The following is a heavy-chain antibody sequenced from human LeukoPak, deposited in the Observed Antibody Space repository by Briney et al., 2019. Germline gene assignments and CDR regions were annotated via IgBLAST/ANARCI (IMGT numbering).Heavy chain of an antibody. CDR3: AKDSEIKFEIDY. Sequence: ASVKVSCKASGYTFTSYCISWVRQAPGQGLEWVGWTSPYNDNTNYAQKFQGRVTMTTDTSTSTAYMELRSLRSDDTAVYYCAKDSEIKFEIDYWGQGALVTVSS. D-gene: IGHD1-26*01. CDR2: TSPYNDNT. CDR1: GYTFTSYC. V-gene: IGHV1-18*01. J-gene: IGHJ4*02.